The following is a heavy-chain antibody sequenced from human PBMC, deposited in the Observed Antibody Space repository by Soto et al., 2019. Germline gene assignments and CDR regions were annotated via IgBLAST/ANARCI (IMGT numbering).Heavy chain of an antibody. D-gene: IGHD3-9*01. CDR3: AHRRSYNFDILTGWIFDY. CDR2: IYWDDDK. Sequence: SGPTLVNPTQTLTLTCTFSGFSLSTSGVGVGWIRQPPGKALEWLALIYWDDDKRYSPSLKSRLTITKDTSKNQVVLTMTNMDPVDTATYYCAHRRSYNFDILTGWIFDYWGQGTLVTVSS. CDR1: GFSLSTSGVG. V-gene: IGHV2-5*02. J-gene: IGHJ4*02.